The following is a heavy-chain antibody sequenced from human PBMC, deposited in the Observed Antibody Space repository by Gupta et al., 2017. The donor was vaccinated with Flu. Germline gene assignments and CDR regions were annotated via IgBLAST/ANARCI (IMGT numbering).Heavy chain of an antibody. Sequence: QVQLQHWGAGLLKPSETLSLTCGVSGGSFSGYYWSWIRQPPGKGLEWIGEINHGGGTNYNPSLKSRVIISMDKSKSQFSLNLNSVTAADTAVYYCATTPGTNYYYYYIDVWGKGTTVTVSS. D-gene: IGHD1-1*01. V-gene: IGHV4-34*01. CDR1: GGSFSGYY. J-gene: IGHJ6*03. CDR2: INHGGGT. CDR3: ATTPGTNYYYYYIDV.